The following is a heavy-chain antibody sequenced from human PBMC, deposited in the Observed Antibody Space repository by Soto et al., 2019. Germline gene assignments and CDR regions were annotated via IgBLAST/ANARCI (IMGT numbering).Heavy chain of an antibody. D-gene: IGHD3-22*01. CDR2: IYYSGST. J-gene: IGHJ4*02. Sequence: QVQLQESGPGLVKPSETLSLTCTVSGGSISSYYWSWIRQPPGKGLEWIGYIYYSGSTNYNPSLKSRVTISVDTSKNQFSLKLSSVTAADTAVYYCVRNTYYYDSSGYYGPFDYWGQGTLVTVSS. CDR1: GGSISSYY. CDR3: VRNTYYYDSSGYYGPFDY. V-gene: IGHV4-59*01.